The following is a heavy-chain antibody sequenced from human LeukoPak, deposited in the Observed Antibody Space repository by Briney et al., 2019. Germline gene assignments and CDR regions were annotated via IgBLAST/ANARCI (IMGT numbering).Heavy chain of an antibody. CDR2: IKTDGSTT. V-gene: IGHV3-74*01. Sequence: PGGSLRLSCAVSGFTFSSSWMHWVRQAPGKGLVWVSHIKTDGSTTAYADSVKGRFTISRDNAKNTMYLQMNSLRAEDTGVYYCARGNQQLPSSTPDYWGQGTLVTVSS. CDR1: GFTFSSSW. D-gene: IGHD2-2*01. CDR3: ARGNQQLPSSTPDY. J-gene: IGHJ4*02.